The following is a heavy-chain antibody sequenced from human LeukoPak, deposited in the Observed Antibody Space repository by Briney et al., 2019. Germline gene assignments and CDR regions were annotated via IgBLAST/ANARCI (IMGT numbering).Heavy chain of an antibody. D-gene: IGHD4-17*01. CDR2: ISSTGSYI. V-gene: IGHV3-21*01. Sequence: GGSLRLSCAASGFTFSSYYMNWVRQAPGKGLEWVSSISSTGSYIYYADSVKGRFTVSRHNAKNSLYLQMNSLRDEDTAVYYCARDRRAVTTTFDSWGQGTLLTVSS. CDR3: ARDRRAVTTTFDS. CDR1: GFTFSSYY. J-gene: IGHJ4*02.